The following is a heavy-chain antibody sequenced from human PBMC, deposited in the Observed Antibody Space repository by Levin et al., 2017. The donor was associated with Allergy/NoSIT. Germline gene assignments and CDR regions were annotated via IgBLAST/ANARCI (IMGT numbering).Heavy chain of an antibody. CDR2: VYYTGST. D-gene: IGHD4-23*01. CDR3: ARDPLSRQIAVTD. CDR1: GVSISSGSHY. J-gene: IGHJ4*02. V-gene: IGHV4-39*07. Sequence: KSSETLSLTCAVSGVSISSGSHYWGWIRQPPGKGLEWVGSVYYTGSTYYNPSLKSRVTFSLDTSKNEFSLNLTSVTAADTAVYYCARDPLSRQIAVTDWGQGTLVTVSS.